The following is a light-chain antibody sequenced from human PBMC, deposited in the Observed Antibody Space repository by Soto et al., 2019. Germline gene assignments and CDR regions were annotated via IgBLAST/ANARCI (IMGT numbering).Light chain of an antibody. CDR3: XXXXXXPPIT. J-gene: IGKJ5*01. CDR1: QSVSIN. V-gene: IGKV3-15*01. CDR2: GAS. Sequence: ETVMTQSPATLSVSPGEGATLSCRASQSVSINLAWYQQKPGQAPRLLIYGASTRATGIPARFSGSGSGTEFTLTVXXXXSXXXXXXXXXXXXXXPPITFGQGARLEIK.